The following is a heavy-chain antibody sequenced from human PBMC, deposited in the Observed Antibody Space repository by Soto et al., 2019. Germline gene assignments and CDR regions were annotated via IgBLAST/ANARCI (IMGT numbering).Heavy chain of an antibody. J-gene: IGHJ5*02. V-gene: IGHV6-1*01. CDR1: GDSVSSNSAA. CDR3: ASSGYDYVENWFDP. Sequence: SQTLSLTCAISGDSVSSNSAAWNWIRQSPSRGLEWLGRTYYRSKWYNDYAVSVKSRITINPDTSRNQFSLQLNSVTPEDTAVYYCASSGYDYVENWFDPWGQGTLVTVSS. D-gene: IGHD5-12*01. CDR2: TYYRSKWYN.